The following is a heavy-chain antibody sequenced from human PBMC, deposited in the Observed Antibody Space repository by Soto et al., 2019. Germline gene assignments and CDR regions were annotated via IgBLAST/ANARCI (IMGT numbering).Heavy chain of an antibody. CDR2: INHSGST. Sequence: SETLSLTCAVYGGSFSGYYWSWIRQPPGKGLEWLGEINHSGSTNYNPSLKSRVTISVDTSKNQFSLKLSTVTAADTAVYFCASPTESGMDVWGQGTTVTVSS. J-gene: IGHJ6*02. V-gene: IGHV4-34*01. CDR3: ASPTESGMDV. CDR1: GGSFSGYY. D-gene: IGHD1-26*01.